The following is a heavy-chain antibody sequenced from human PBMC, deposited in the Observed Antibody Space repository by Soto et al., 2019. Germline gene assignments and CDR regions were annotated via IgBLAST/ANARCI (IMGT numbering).Heavy chain of an antibody. CDR2: IWYDGSDK. J-gene: IGHJ4*02. CDR1: GFSFSNYD. V-gene: IGHV3-33*01. D-gene: IGHD5-12*01. Sequence: QVQLVESGGGVVQPGSSLRLSCAASGFSFSNYDMHWVRQATGKGLEWVALIWYDGSDKNYVDSVKGRFTISRDNSKSTLYLQMNSLRVEDTAVYYCARRHGYNYDYWGQGTLVTVSS. CDR3: ARRHGYNYDY.